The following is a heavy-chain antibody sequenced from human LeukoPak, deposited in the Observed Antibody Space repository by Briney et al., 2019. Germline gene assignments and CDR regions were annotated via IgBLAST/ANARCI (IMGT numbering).Heavy chain of an antibody. CDR3: ARGLLWFGELSHFDY. CDR1: GFTFSSYA. Sequence: GGSLRLSCAASGFTFSSYAMHWVRQAPGKGLEWVAGISYDGNNKYYTDSVKGRFTISRDNAKNSLYLQMNSLRAEDTAVYYCARGLLWFGELSHFDYWGQGTLVTVSS. J-gene: IGHJ4*02. D-gene: IGHD3-10*01. V-gene: IGHV3-30*03. CDR2: ISYDGNNK.